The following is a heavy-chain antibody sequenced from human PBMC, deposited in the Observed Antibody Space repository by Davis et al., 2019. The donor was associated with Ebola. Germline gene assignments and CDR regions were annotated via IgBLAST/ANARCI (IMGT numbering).Heavy chain of an antibody. Sequence: GESLKISCTVSGFTFSNYGLHWIRQAPGKGLEWVAVISDDGTKKYYADSVKGRFAVSRDNSKNTLFLQMNSLRVDDTAVYYCARGRFLEFLSTHDQKNWLDPWGQGTLVTVSS. D-gene: IGHD3-3*01. CDR2: ISDDGTKK. CDR1: GFTFSNYG. CDR3: ARGRFLEFLSTHDQKNWLDP. V-gene: IGHV3-30*09. J-gene: IGHJ5*02.